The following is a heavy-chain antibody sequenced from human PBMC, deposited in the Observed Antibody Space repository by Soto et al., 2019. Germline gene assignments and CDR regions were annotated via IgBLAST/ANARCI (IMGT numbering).Heavy chain of an antibody. CDR2: IIPILGIA. Sequence: QVQLVQSGAEVKKPGSSVKVSCKASGGTFSSYTISWVRQAPGQGLEWMGRIIPILGIANYAQKFQGRVTITADKSTSTAYMELSSLRSEDTAVYYCAREDCSSTSCYGYWGQGTLVTVSS. V-gene: IGHV1-69*08. J-gene: IGHJ4*02. D-gene: IGHD2-2*01. CDR3: AREDCSSTSCYGY. CDR1: GGTFSSYT.